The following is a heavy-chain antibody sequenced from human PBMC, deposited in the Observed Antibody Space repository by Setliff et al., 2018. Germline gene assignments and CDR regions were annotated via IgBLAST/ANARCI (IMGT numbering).Heavy chain of an antibody. J-gene: IGHJ6*03. V-gene: IGHV4-4*07. CDR1: GGSISSYY. CDR3: AREQWLDPPGYYCMDV. CDR2: IYIGGSA. Sequence: PSETLSLTCTVSGGSISSYYWSWIRQPAGKGLEWIGRIYIGGSANYNPSLKSRVTMSIDTSKNQFSLKLNSVTAADMAVYYCAREQWLDPPGYYCMDVWAKGTTVTVS. D-gene: IGHD6-19*01.